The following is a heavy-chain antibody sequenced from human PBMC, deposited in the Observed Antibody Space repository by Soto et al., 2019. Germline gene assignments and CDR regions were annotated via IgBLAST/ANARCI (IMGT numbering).Heavy chain of an antibody. Sequence: ASVKVSCKASGYTFTSYGISWVRQAPGQGLEWLGWISAYNGNTNYAQKLQGRVTMTTDTSTSTAYMELRSLRSDDTAVYYCDRDNIVVVVAATTYMDWFDPWGQGTQVTVS. V-gene: IGHV1-18*04. D-gene: IGHD2-15*01. CDR1: GYTFTSYG. CDR3: DRDNIVVVVAATTYMDWFDP. J-gene: IGHJ5*02. CDR2: ISAYNGNT.